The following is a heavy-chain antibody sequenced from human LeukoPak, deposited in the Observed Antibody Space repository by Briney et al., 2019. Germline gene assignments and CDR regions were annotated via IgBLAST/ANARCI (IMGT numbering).Heavy chain of an antibody. CDR2: ISYDGSNK. V-gene: IGHV3-30-3*01. Sequence: PAGRSLRLSCAASGFTFSSYAMHWVRQAPGKGLEWVAVISYDGSNKYYADSVKGRFTISRDNAKNSLYLQMNSLRAEDTAVYYCARDLDIVIVPGVSYDANDIWGQGTMVTVSS. CDR1: GFTFSSYA. CDR3: ARDLDIVIVPGVSYDANDI. D-gene: IGHD2-2*01. J-gene: IGHJ3*02.